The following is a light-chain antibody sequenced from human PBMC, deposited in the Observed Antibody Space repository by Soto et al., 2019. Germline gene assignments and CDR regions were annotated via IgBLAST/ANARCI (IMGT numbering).Light chain of an antibody. V-gene: IGKV3-11*01. CDR3: QWRSDWPPRLT. Sequence: EVVLTQSPATLSLSPGERATLSCRASESIGNYLAWYQQKLGQAPKLLIYDASHRAIGIPGRFSGDGSGTDFTLNISSLEPEDVAVYYCQWRSDWPPRLTFGGGTKVEIK. CDR2: DAS. CDR1: ESIGNY. J-gene: IGKJ4*01.